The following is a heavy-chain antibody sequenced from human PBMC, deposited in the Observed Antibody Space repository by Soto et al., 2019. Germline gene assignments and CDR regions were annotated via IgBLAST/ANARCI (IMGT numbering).Heavy chain of an antibody. CDR1: GCSISSYY. CDR2: IYYSGST. CDR3: ARVTPFFLTGYYNGWFDP. D-gene: IGHD3-9*01. V-gene: IGHV4-59*01. J-gene: IGHJ5*02. Sequence: PSETLSLTCTFSGCSISSYYWSWIRKPPGKGLEWIGYIYYSGSTNYNPSLKSRVTISVDTSKNQFSLKLSSVTAADTAVYYCARVTPFFLTGYYNGWFDPWGQGTLVTVSS.